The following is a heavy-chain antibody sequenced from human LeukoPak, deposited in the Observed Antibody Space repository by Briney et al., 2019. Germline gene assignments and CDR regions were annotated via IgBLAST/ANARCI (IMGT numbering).Heavy chain of an antibody. CDR2: INPSGGST. Sequence: SVKVSCKASGYTFTSYYMHWVRQAPGQGLEWMGIINPSGGSTSYAQKFQGRVTMTRDTSTSTVYMELSGLRSEDTAVYYCARASAVVAGWFDPWGQGTLVTVSS. D-gene: IGHD2-15*01. J-gene: IGHJ5*02. V-gene: IGHV1-46*01. CDR3: ARASAVVAGWFDP. CDR1: GYTFTSYY.